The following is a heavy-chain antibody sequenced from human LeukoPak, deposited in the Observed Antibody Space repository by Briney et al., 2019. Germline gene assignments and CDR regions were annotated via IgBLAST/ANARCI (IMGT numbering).Heavy chain of an antibody. V-gene: IGHV3-7*01. CDR2: IKQDGSEK. Sequence: GGSLRLSGAASGFTFSSYWMSWVRQAPGKGLEWVANIKQDGSEKYYVDSVKGRFTISRDNAKNSLYLQMNSLRAEDTAVYYCARDLEVVPAAIDYWGQGTLVTVSS. D-gene: IGHD2-2*01. CDR1: GFTFSSYW. J-gene: IGHJ4*02. CDR3: ARDLEVVPAAIDY.